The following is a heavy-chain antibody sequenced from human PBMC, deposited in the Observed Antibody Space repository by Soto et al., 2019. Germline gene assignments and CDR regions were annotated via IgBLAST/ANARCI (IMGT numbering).Heavy chain of an antibody. D-gene: IGHD5-12*01. CDR1: GYTFTSYD. CDR3: ARDAGYSGYLLNWFDP. CDR2: VNPNSGNT. Sequence: QVQLVQSGAEVKKPGASVKVSCKASGYTFTSYDINWVRQATGQGLEWMGWVNPNSGNTGYAQKFQGRVTMTRNTSISTAYMELSSLRSEDTAVYYCARDAGYSGYLLNWFDPWGQGTLVTVSS. J-gene: IGHJ5*02. V-gene: IGHV1-8*01.